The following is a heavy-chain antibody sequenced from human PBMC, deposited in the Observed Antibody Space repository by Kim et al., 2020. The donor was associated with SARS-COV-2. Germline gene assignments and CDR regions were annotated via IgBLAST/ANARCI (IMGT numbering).Heavy chain of an antibody. J-gene: IGHJ6*03. CDR3: ARGYIGSTIPYFHYMDV. D-gene: IGHD1-1*01. CDR2: INISGSS. Sequence: SETLSLTCAVYGGSLSDRYWGWIRQPPGKGLEWIGEINISGSSFYNPSLKSRVTISLDTSKKHFSLRLISVTAADTAVYYCARGYIGSTIPYFHYMDVWGKGTTVTVSS. CDR1: GGSLSDRY. V-gene: IGHV4-34*01.